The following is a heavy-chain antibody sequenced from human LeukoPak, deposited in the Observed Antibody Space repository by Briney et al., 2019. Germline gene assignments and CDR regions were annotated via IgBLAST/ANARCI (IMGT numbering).Heavy chain of an antibody. D-gene: IGHD1-26*01. Sequence: SETLSLTCTVSGGSISSSSYYWGWIRQPPGKGLEWIGSIYYSGSTYYNPSLKSRVTISVDTSKNQFSLKLSSVTAADTAVYYCARQDGATTDIPTPVDAFDIWGQGTMVTVSS. CDR1: GGSISSSSYY. J-gene: IGHJ3*02. V-gene: IGHV4-39*01. CDR3: ARQDGATTDIPTPVDAFDI. CDR2: IYYSGST.